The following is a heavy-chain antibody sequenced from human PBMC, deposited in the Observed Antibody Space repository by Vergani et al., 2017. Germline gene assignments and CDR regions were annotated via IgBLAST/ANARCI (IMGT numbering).Heavy chain of an antibody. D-gene: IGHD3-9*01. Sequence: QVQLVQSGAEVKKPGASVKVSCKASGYTFTSYGISWVRQAPGQGLEWMGWISAYNGNTNYAQKLQGRVTMTTDTSTSTAYMELRSLRSDDTAVYYCARVTPLILTGYQLYHVFDYWGQGTLVTVSS. J-gene: IGHJ4*02. CDR2: ISAYNGNT. V-gene: IGHV1-18*01. CDR1: GYTFTSYG. CDR3: ARVTPLILTGYQLYHVFDY.